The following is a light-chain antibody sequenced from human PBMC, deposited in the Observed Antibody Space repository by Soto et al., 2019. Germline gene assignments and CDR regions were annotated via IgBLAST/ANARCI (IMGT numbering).Light chain of an antibody. J-gene: IGLJ1*01. V-gene: IGLV2-23*01. Sequence: QSVLTQPASVSGSPGQSITISCTGTSSDVGSYNLVSWYQQHPGKAPKFMIYEGTKRPSGVSNRFSGSKSVNTASLTISGLQAEDEADYYCCSYAGSRHYVFGTGTKLTVL. CDR1: SSDVGSYNL. CDR2: EGT. CDR3: CSYAGSRHYV.